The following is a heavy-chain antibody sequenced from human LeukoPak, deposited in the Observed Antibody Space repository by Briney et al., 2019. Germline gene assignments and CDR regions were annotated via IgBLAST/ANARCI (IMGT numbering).Heavy chain of an antibody. CDR2: ISGSEGST. J-gene: IGHJ4*02. Sequence: GGPLKLSCAASGFTVSNNYMSWVRQAPGKGLEWVSAISGSEGSTYYANSVKGRFTISRDNSKNTLYLQMNSLRAEDTAVYYCTKGTIRLPFDYWGQGTLVSVSS. CDR1: GFTVSNNY. V-gene: IGHV3-23*01. D-gene: IGHD4-17*01. CDR3: TKGTIRLPFDY.